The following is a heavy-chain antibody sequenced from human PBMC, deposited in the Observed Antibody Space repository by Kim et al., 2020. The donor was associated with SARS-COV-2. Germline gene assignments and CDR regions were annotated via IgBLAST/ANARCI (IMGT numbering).Heavy chain of an antibody. CDR1: GFTFSSYS. V-gene: IGHV3-21*01. Sequence: GGSLRLSCAASGFTFSSYSMNWVRQAPGKGLEWVSSISSSSSYIYYADSVKGRFTISRDNAKNSLYLQMNSLRAEDTAVYYCARVGYSYGYGDAFDIWGQGTMVTVSS. J-gene: IGHJ3*02. CDR3: ARVGYSYGYGDAFDI. CDR2: ISSSSSYI. D-gene: IGHD5-18*01.